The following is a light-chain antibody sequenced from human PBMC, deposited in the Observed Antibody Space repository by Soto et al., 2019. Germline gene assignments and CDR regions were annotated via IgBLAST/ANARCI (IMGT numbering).Light chain of an antibody. CDR1: SSNIGACYD. V-gene: IGLV1-40*01. CDR2: GNS. Sequence: QPVLTQPPSVSGAPGQRVTISCTGSSSNIGACYDVPWYQQLPGTAPKLLIYGNSNRPSGVPDRFSGSKSGTSASLAITGLQAEDEADYYCQSYDSSLSPFVFGTGTKLTVL. CDR3: QSYDSSLSPFV. J-gene: IGLJ1*01.